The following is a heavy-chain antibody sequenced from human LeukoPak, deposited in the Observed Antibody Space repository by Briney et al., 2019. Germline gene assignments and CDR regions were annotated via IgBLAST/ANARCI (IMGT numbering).Heavy chain of an antibody. J-gene: IGHJ4*02. CDR3: ACPYYSGSYFASYDFDY. CDR2: NYPGDSAT. D-gene: IGHD1-26*01. V-gene: IGHV5-51*01. CDR1: GFSFTSYW. Sequence: GESLKISCKGSGFSFTSYWIAWGRQMPGKGLELLGINYPGDSATRYSPSFQGQVIISDDHSISPAYLQWSMGKDSDAAFYCCACPYYSGSYFASYDFDYWGQGTLVTVSS.